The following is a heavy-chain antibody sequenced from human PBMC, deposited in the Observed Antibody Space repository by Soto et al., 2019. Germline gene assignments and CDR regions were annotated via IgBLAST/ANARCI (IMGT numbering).Heavy chain of an antibody. CDR2: IHYTGRT. CDR3: ARVSATGTRWFDP. J-gene: IGHJ5*02. D-gene: IGHD6-13*01. Sequence: SETLSLTCSVSGGSINSGAYYWSWIRHYPGKGREWIGYIHYTGRTYYNPSLESRATISVDTSKKHFSLKLSSVTAADTAVYYCARVSATGTRWFDPWGQGTLVTVSS. CDR1: GGSINSGAYY. V-gene: IGHV4-31*03.